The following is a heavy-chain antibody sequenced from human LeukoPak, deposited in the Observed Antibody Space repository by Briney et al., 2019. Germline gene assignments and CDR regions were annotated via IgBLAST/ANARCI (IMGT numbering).Heavy chain of an antibody. D-gene: IGHD6-6*01. CDR2: ITSSGSTI. Sequence: PGGSLRLSCAASGFTFSSHEMNWVRQAPGKGLEWVSYITSSGSTIYYADSVKGRFTISRDNAKNSLYLQMNSLRAEDTAVYYCARGSYSSSLGAFDYWGQGTLVTVSS. CDR1: GFTFSSHE. V-gene: IGHV3-48*03. CDR3: ARGSYSSSLGAFDY. J-gene: IGHJ4*02.